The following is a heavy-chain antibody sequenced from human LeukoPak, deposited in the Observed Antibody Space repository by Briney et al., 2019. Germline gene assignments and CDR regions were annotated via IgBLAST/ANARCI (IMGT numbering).Heavy chain of an antibody. CDR2: INHSGGT. CDR3: ARVDYSNYGGSDY. Sequence: KPSETLSLTCAVYGGSFSGYYWSWIRQPPGKGLEWIGEINHSGGTNYNPSLKSRVTISVDTSKNQFSLKLSSVTAADTAVYYCARVDYSNYGGSDYWGQGTLVTVSS. D-gene: IGHD4-11*01. CDR1: GGSFSGYY. J-gene: IGHJ4*02. V-gene: IGHV4-34*01.